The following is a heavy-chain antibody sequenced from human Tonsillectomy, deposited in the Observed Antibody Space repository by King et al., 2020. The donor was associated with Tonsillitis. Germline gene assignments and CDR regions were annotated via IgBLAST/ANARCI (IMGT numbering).Heavy chain of an antibody. V-gene: IGHV3-23*04. CDR1: GFTFSTFA. CDR2: ISGSGDIP. D-gene: IGHD2-2*01. J-gene: IGHJ4*02. CDR3: AKGPVASMYYFDN. Sequence: VQLVESGGGLVQPGGSLRLSCAASGFTFSTFAMSWVRQAPGKGLEWGSEISGSGDIPYYADSVKGRFTISRANSKNTLYLQMNSLRAEDTAVYYCAKGPVASMYYFDNWGQGTLVTVSS.